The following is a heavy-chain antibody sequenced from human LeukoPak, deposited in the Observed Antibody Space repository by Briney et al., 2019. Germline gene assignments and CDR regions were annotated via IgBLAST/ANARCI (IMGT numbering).Heavy chain of an antibody. CDR3: ASHSNYYYYYYYMDV. CDR2: IYYSGST. CDR1: GGSISSYY. V-gene: IGHV4-59*08. J-gene: IGHJ6*03. Sequence: SETLSLTCTVSGGSISSYYWSWIRQPPGKGLEWIGYIYYSGSTNYNPSLKSRVTISVDTSKNQFSLKLSSVTAADTAVYYCASHSNYYYYYYYMDVWGKGTTVTVSS. D-gene: IGHD4-11*01.